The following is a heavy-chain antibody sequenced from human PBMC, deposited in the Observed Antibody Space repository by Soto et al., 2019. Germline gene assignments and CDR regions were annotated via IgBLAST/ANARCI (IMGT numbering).Heavy chain of an antibody. V-gene: IGHV4-39*01. D-gene: IGHD1-20*01. CDR2: IYYSGST. J-gene: IGHJ6*02. Sequence: PSETLSLTCTFSVGSISSSSYYWGWIRQPPGKGLEWIGSIYYSGSTYYNPSLKSRVTISVDTSKNQFSLKLSSVTAADTAVYYCARRNNRKDVSGMDVWGQGTTVPVSS. CDR3: ARRNNRKDVSGMDV. CDR1: VGSISSSSYY.